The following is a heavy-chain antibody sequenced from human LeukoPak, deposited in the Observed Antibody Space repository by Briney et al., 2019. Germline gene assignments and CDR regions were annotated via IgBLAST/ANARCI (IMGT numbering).Heavy chain of an antibody. J-gene: IGHJ3*02. V-gene: IGHV3-48*03. D-gene: IGHD6-13*01. CDR3: EGSSSWYSGDAFDI. Sequence: GGSLRLSCAASRFTFSSYEMNWVRQAPGKGLEWVSYISSSGSTIFYADSGKGRFTISRDNAKNSLCLQMNSLRAEDTAVYYCEGSSSWYSGDAFDIWGQGTMVTVSS. CDR2: ISSSGSTI. CDR1: RFTFSSYE.